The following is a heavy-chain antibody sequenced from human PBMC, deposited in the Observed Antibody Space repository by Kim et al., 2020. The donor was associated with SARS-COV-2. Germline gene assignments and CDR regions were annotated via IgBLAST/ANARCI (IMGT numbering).Heavy chain of an antibody. Sequence: SETLSLTCTVSGGSISSSSYYWGWIRQPPGKGLEWIGSIYYSGSTYYNPSLKSRVTISVDTSKNQFSLKLSSVTAADTAVYYCAREDVGATNQGLIKGGWFDPWGQGTLVTVSS. J-gene: IGHJ5*02. D-gene: IGHD1-26*01. CDR2: IYYSGST. V-gene: IGHV4-39*07. CDR1: GGSISSSSYY. CDR3: AREDVGATNQGLIKGGWFDP.